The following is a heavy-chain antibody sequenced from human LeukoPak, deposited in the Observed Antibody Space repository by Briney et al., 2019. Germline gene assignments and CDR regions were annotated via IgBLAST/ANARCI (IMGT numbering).Heavy chain of an antibody. Sequence: GGSLRLSCAASGFTFSSYWMSWVRQAPGKGLEWVANIKQDGSEEVYVDSVKGRFTISRDNAKNSLFLQMNTLRAEGTAVYYCARDPYSSTWSYGMDVWGQGTTVTVSS. D-gene: IGHD6-6*01. CDR3: ARDPYSSTWSYGMDV. J-gene: IGHJ6*02. V-gene: IGHV3-7*05. CDR1: GFTFSSYW. CDR2: IKQDGSEE.